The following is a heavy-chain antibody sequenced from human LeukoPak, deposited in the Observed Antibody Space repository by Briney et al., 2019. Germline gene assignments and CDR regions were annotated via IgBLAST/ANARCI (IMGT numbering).Heavy chain of an antibody. J-gene: IGHJ4*02. Sequence: SETLSLTCTVSGGSFSSYYWRWVRQPPGKGLEWIGDIYYSGSTNYNPSLKRRGNISVGTTMKHIPLKLNYITAADNAVFLCAGSSGSFRYWGQGTLVTVSS. CDR2: IYYSGST. D-gene: IGHD3-16*02. V-gene: IGHV4-59*01. CDR1: GGSFSSYY. CDR3: AGSSGSFRY.